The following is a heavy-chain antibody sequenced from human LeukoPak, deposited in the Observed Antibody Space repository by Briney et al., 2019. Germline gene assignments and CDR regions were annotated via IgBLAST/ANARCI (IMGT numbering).Heavy chain of an antibody. V-gene: IGHV4-34*01. Sequence: SETLSLTCAVYGGSFSGYYWSWIRQPPGKGLECIGEINHSGSTNYNPSLKSRVTISVDTSKNQFSLKLSSVTAADTAVYYSPRWAWLRRRGYFDYWGQGTLVTVSS. D-gene: IGHD5-12*01. CDR1: GGSFSGYY. CDR2: INHSGST. CDR3: PRWAWLRRRGYFDY. J-gene: IGHJ4*02.